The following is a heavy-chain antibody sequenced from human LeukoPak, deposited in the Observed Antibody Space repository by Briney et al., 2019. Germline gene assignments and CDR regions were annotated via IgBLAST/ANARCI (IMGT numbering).Heavy chain of an antibody. J-gene: IGHJ3*02. Sequence: GGSLRLSCAASGFTFSSYWTSWVRQAPGKGPEWVANIKQDGGEKYYVDSVKGRFTTSRDNAKNSLYLQMNSLRAEDTAVYYCARDAFSRISVFGVVSDAFDIWGQGTMVTVSS. CDR1: GFTFSSYW. CDR2: IKQDGGEK. CDR3: ARDAFSRISVFGVVSDAFDI. D-gene: IGHD3-3*01. V-gene: IGHV3-7*01.